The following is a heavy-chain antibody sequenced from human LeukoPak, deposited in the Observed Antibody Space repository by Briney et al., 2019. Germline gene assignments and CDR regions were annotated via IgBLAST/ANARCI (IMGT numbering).Heavy chain of an antibody. D-gene: IGHD2-15*01. J-gene: IGHJ1*01. V-gene: IGHV4-34*01. Sequence: SETLSLTCAVYGGSFSGYYWSWIRQPPGKGLEWIGEINHSGSTNYNPSLKSRVTISVDTSKNQFSLKLSSVPAADTAVYYCARGGYCSGGSCYARPRQYFQHWGQGTLVTVSS. CDR3: ARGGYCSGGSCYARPRQYFQH. CDR2: INHSGST. CDR1: GGSFSGYY.